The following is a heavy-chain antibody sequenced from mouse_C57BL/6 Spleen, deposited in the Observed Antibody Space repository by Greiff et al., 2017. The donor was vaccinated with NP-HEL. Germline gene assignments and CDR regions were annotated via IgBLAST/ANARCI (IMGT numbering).Heavy chain of an antibody. Sequence: EVQLQQSGPVLVKPGASVKMSCKASGYTFTDYYMNWVKQSHGKSLEWIGVINPYNGGTSYNQKFKGKATLTVDKSSSTAYMELNSLTSEDSAVYYCARYDGYHYFDYWGQGTTLTVSS. CDR3: ARYDGYHYFDY. CDR1: GYTFTDYY. J-gene: IGHJ2*01. D-gene: IGHD2-3*01. CDR2: INPYNGGT. V-gene: IGHV1-19*01.